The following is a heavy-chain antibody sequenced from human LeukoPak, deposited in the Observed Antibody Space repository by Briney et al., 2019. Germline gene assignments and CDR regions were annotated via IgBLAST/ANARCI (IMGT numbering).Heavy chain of an antibody. Sequence: SETLSLTCAVSGGSISSSNWWSWVRQPPGKGLEWIGEIYHSGSTNYNPSLKSRVTISVDKSKNQFSLKLSSVTAADTAVYYCASGIVVVPAAPGLGDYWGQGTLVTVSS. J-gene: IGHJ4*02. V-gene: IGHV4-4*02. CDR2: IYHSGST. D-gene: IGHD2-2*01. CDR3: ASGIVVVPAAPGLGDY. CDR1: GGSISSSNW.